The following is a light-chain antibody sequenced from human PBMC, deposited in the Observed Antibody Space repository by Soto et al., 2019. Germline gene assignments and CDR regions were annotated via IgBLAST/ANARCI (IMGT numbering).Light chain of an antibody. CDR1: NSDIGGYNY. CDR3: SSYTSRGTLGV. CDR2: DVS. J-gene: IGLJ2*01. V-gene: IGLV2-14*03. Sequence: QSALTQPASVSGSPGQSITISCTGTNSDIGGYNYVSWYQQHPGKAPKLMIYDVSNRPSGVSYRFSDSKSGNTASLTISGPQAEDEADYYCSSYTSRGTLGVFGGGTKLTFL.